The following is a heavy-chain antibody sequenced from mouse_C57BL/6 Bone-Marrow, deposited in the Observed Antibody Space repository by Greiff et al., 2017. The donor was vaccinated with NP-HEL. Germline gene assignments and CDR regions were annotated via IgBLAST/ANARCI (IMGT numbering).Heavy chain of an antibody. CDR3: ASYYGSSNAMDY. CDR2: IHPNSGST. CDR1: GYTFTSYW. J-gene: IGHJ4*01. Sequence: VQLQQPGAELVKPGASVKLSCKASGYTFTSYWMHWVKQRPGQGLEWIGMIHPNSGSTNYNEKFKSKATLTVDKSSSTAYIQLSSLTSEDSAVYYCASYYGSSNAMDYWGQGTSVTVSS. V-gene: IGHV1-64*01. D-gene: IGHD1-1*01.